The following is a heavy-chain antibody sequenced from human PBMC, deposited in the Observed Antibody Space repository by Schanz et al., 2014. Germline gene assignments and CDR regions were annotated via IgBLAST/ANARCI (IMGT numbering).Heavy chain of an antibody. Sequence: EVQLVESGGGLVQPGGSLRLSCAASGFTFSSYWMSWVRQAPGKGLEWVAIIKQDGSEKYYADSVQGRFTISRDNSKNSLSLQIISLRAEDTSLCDRDGYNAYDVKGGDYWGQGTQVAVSS. CDR2: IKQDGSEK. CDR3: DGYNAYDVKGGDY. J-gene: IGHJ4*02. V-gene: IGHV3-7*01. D-gene: IGHD5-12*01. CDR1: GFTFSSYW.